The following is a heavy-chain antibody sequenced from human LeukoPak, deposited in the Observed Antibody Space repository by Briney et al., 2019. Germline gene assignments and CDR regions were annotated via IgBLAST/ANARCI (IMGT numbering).Heavy chain of an antibody. Sequence: GASVKVSCKAFGYTFTRYYMHWVRQAPGQGPEWMGVISPSGGSTTYAQKFQGRVTLTRDMSTSTDYLELSSLRSEDTAVYYCARGHHMVRGVRAYYYMDVWGKGTTVTISS. CDR2: ISPSGGST. CDR1: GYTFTRYY. CDR3: ARGHHMVRGVRAYYYMDV. D-gene: IGHD3-10*01. J-gene: IGHJ6*03. V-gene: IGHV1-46*01.